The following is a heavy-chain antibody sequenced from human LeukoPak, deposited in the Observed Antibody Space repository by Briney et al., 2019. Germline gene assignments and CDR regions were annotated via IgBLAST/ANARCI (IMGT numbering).Heavy chain of an antibody. CDR3: AGGAGFLIDY. D-gene: IGHD2/OR15-2a*01. V-gene: IGHV3-33*08. Sequence: GGSLRLSCAASGFTFTSYGMHWVRQAPGKGLEWVALIWYDGGNKHYADSVKGRFTISRDSSKNTVYLQMNSLRADDTAVYFCAGGAGFLIDYWGQGALVTVSS. J-gene: IGHJ4*02. CDR1: GFTFTSYG. CDR2: IWYDGGNK.